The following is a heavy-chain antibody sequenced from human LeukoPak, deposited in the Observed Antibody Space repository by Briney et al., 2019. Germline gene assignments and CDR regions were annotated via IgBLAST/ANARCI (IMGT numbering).Heavy chain of an antibody. CDR1: GGSISSYY. Sequence: SETLSLTCTVSGGSISSYYWSWIRQPAGKGLEWIGRIYTSGSTNYNPSLKSRVTMSVDTSKNQFSLKLSSVTAADTAVYYCARDSGDFWSGNTPYFDYWGQGTLVTVSS. CDR2: IYTSGST. J-gene: IGHJ4*02. V-gene: IGHV4-4*07. CDR3: ARDSGDFWSGNTPYFDY. D-gene: IGHD3-3*01.